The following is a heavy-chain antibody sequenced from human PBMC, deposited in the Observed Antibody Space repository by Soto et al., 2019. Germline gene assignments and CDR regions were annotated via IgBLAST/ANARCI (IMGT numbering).Heavy chain of an antibody. CDR2: INPNSGGT. D-gene: IGHD6-19*01. J-gene: IGHJ3*02. CDR1: GYTFTGYY. CDR3: ARARSSGWYRDAFDI. Sequence: ASVKVSCKASGYTFTGYYMHWVRQAPGQGLEWMGWINPNSGGTNYAQKFQGWVTMTRDTSISTAYMELSRLRSDDTAVYYCARARSSGWYRDAFDIWGQGTMVT. V-gene: IGHV1-2*04.